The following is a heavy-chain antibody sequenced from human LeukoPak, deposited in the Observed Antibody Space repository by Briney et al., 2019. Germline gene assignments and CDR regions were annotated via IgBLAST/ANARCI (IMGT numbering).Heavy chain of an antibody. CDR3: ARVSQGYCSSTSRYSWFDP. CDR1: GFTFDDYG. CDR2: INWNGGST. Sequence: GGSLRLSCAASGFTFDDYGMSWVRQAPGKGLEWVSGINWNGGSTGYADSVKGRFTISRDNAKNSLYLQMNSLRAEDTALYYCARVSQGYCSSTSRYSWFDPWGQGTLVTVSS. V-gene: IGHV3-20*04. D-gene: IGHD2-2*02. J-gene: IGHJ5*02.